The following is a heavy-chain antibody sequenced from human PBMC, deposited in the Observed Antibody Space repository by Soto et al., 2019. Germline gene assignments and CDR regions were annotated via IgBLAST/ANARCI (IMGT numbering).Heavy chain of an antibody. Sequence: LFLTCTVSGRSVSSGGYYWTWIRQHPGKGLEWIGYIYHIGSPSYNPSLKSRLSMSLDTSKNQFSLNLTSVTAADTAIYYCVRDRALDSSGHWFDSWGQGTLVTVSS. CDR2: IYHIGSP. D-gene: IGHD6-19*01. J-gene: IGHJ5*01. CDR3: VRDRALDSSGHWFDS. CDR1: GRSVSSGGYY. V-gene: IGHV4-31*03.